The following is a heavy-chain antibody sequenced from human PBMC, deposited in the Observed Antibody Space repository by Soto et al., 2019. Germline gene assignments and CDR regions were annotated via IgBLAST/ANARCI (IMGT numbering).Heavy chain of an antibody. CDR2: INGDGIGT. V-gene: IGHV3-74*01. CDR1: GFTFSGSW. CDR3: ARGIFGSGTANDY. J-gene: IGHJ4*02. Sequence: EVQLVESGGGLVQPGGSLRLSCAASGFTFSGSWMHWVRQAPVKGLVWVSRINGDGIGTSYADFVKGRFTISRDDAKNTLFLQMNGLRAEDTAVYYCARGIFGSGTANDYWGQGTLVTVSS. D-gene: IGHD3-10*01.